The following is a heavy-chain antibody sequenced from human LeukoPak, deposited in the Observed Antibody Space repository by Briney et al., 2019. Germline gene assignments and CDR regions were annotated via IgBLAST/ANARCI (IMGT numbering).Heavy chain of an antibody. V-gene: IGHV1-3*01. J-gene: IGHJ4*02. CDR1: GYTFTSYA. Sequence: ASVKVSCKASGYTFTSYAMHWVRQAPGQRLEWMGWINAGNGNTKYSQKLQGRVTMTTDTSTSTAYMELRSLRSDDTAVYYCARGRQNYGSGSYRFDYWGQGTLVTVSS. D-gene: IGHD3-10*01. CDR3: ARGRQNYGSGSYRFDY. CDR2: INAGNGNT.